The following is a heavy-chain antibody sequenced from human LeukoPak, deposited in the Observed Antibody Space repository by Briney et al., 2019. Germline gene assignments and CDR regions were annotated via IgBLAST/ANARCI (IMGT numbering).Heavy chain of an antibody. V-gene: IGHV3-7*01. Sequence: GGSLRLSCAASGFTFSNYWMSWVRQVPGKGLEWVANIKQDGSEFYYVDSVKGRFTISRDNAKNSLYLQMNSLRADDTAVYYCARDKVSGPTLLDYWGQGTLVTVSS. CDR1: GFTFSNYW. J-gene: IGHJ4*02. CDR3: ARDKVSGPTLLDY. CDR2: IKQDGSEF. D-gene: IGHD5/OR15-5a*01.